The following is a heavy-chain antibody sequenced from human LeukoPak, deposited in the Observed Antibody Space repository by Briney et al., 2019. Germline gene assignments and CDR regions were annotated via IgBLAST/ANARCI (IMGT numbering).Heavy chain of an antibody. CDR3: ARGLLGNWNYDY. CDR1: GGSISSGSYY. Sequence: SQTLSLTCTVSGGSISSGSYYWSWIRQPAGKGLEWIGRIYTSGSTNYNPSLTSRVTMSVDTSKSQFSLKLSSVTAADTAVYYCARGLLGNWNYDYWGQGTLVTVSS. CDR2: IYTSGST. D-gene: IGHD1-7*01. V-gene: IGHV4-61*02. J-gene: IGHJ4*02.